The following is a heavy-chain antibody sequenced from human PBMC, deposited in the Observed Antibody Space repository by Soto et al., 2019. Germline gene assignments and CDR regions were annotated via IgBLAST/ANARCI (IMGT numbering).Heavy chain of an antibody. CDR3: ARHDGGYDSSGYYYDY. D-gene: IGHD3-22*01. J-gene: IGHJ4*02. Sequence: GESLKISCKGSGYSFTSYWIGWVRQMPGKGLEWMGIIYPGDSDTRYSPSFQGQVTISADKSISPAYLQWSSLKASDTAMYYCARHDGGYDSSGYYYDYWGQGTLVTVSS. V-gene: IGHV5-51*01. CDR2: IYPGDSDT. CDR1: GYSFTSYW.